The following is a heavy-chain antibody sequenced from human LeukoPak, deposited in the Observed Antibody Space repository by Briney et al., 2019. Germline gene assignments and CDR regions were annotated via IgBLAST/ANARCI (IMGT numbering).Heavy chain of an antibody. CDR1: GYTFTSYG. Sequence: ASVKVSCKASGYTFTSYGISWVRQAPGQGLEWMGWISAYNGNTNYAQKLQGRVTMTTDTSTSTAYMELRSLRSDDTAVYYCARRKRFGELLSVNHYYYGMDVWGKGTTVTVSS. J-gene: IGHJ6*04. CDR2: ISAYNGNT. CDR3: ARRKRFGELLSVNHYYYGMDV. V-gene: IGHV1-18*04. D-gene: IGHD3-10*01.